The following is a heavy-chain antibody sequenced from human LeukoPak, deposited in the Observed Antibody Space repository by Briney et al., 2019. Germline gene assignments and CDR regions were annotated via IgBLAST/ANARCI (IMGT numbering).Heavy chain of an antibody. CDR2: IFYTGNT. J-gene: IGHJ5*02. D-gene: IGHD7-27*01. V-gene: IGHV4-39*01. CDR3: ARLQRWGNWFDP. CDR1: DGSISSSNYY. Sequence: PSETLSLTCTVSDGSISSSNYYWAWIRQPPGKGLEWIANIFYTGNTYYNPSLKSRVTISIDTSKNQFSLKLSSVTAADTAVYYCARLQRWGNWFDPWGQGTLVTVSS.